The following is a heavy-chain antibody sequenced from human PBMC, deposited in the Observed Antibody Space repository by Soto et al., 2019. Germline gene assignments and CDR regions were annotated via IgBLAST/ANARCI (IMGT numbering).Heavy chain of an antibody. Sequence: GESLKISCKGSGYSFTSYWIGGVRQMPGKGLEWMGIIYPGDSDTRYSPSFQGQVTISADKSISTAYLQWSSLKASDTAMYYCARFRSYYYDSSGYYDAFDIWGQGTMVTVSS. CDR2: IYPGDSDT. CDR1: GYSFTSYW. CDR3: ARFRSYYYDSSGYYDAFDI. J-gene: IGHJ3*02. V-gene: IGHV5-51*01. D-gene: IGHD3-22*01.